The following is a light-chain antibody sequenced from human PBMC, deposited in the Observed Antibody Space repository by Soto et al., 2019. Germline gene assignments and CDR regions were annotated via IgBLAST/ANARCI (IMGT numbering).Light chain of an antibody. CDR3: LDGSTLLT. J-gene: IGKJ4*01. V-gene: IGKV1-39*01. Sequence: DIQMTQSPYSLSTSVGDRVTITCRTSQSVSTYLNWYQQRPGKAPKLLIYGASSLQSGVPSRFSGSGSGTHFTLCISSLQHVHFEPYFCLDGSTLLTFGGGTKVDI. CDR2: GAS. CDR1: QSVSTY.